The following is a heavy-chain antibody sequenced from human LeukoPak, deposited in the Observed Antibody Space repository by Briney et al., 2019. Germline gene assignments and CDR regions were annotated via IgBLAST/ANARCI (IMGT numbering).Heavy chain of an antibody. CDR2: IIPILGIA. J-gene: IGHJ4*02. Sequence: SVKVSCKASGGTFSSYAISWVRQAPGQGLEWMGRIIPILGIANYAQKFQGGVTITADKSTSTAYMELSSLRSEDTAVYYCARGTRVVGAGFDYWGQGTLVTVSS. CDR1: GGTFSSYA. CDR3: ARGTRVVGAGFDY. V-gene: IGHV1-69*04. D-gene: IGHD1-26*01.